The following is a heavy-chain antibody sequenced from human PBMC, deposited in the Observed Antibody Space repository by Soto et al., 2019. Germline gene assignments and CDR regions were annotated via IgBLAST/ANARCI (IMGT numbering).Heavy chain of an antibody. Sequence: CSLSPSCLSSGGYYWSWIRQYPGKGLEWIGYIYLGGSTCYHPSLKSGACVSGDAPKNRFSLKPSSVTAEDTAVYYCARGGYYYEDSGQNAYEYWSQGILVTVSS. V-gene: IGHV4-31*03. CDR1: PSCLSSGGYY. D-gene: IGHD3-22*01. CDR2: IYLGGST. CDR3: ARGGYYYEDSGQNAYEY. J-gene: IGHJ4*01.